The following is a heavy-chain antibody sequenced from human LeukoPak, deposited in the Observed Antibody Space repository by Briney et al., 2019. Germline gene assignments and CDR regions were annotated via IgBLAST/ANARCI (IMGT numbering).Heavy chain of an antibody. J-gene: IGHJ5*02. Sequence: ASVKVSCKASGYTFTGYYMHWVRQAPGQGLEWMGWINPNSGGTNYAQKFQGRVTMTRDTSISTAYMELSRLRSDDTAVYYCARGGRWRVAAAALHGWFDPWGQGTLVTVSS. V-gene: IGHV1-2*02. CDR3: ARGGRWRVAAAALHGWFDP. CDR1: GYTFTGYY. D-gene: IGHD6-13*01. CDR2: INPNSGGT.